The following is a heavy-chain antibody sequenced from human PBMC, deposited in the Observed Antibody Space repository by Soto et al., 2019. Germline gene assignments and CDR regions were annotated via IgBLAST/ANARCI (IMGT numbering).Heavy chain of an antibody. CDR2: LYPSGST. Sequence: AETLSLTCTVSGDSMISSYWRCIRQPSGKGLEWVGRLYPSGSTNYNPSLRSRVTMSVDTSKNQFSLRLSSVTAADTAVYYCARETDHGDRYNFYYAMDVWGQGTTVTVSS. J-gene: IGHJ6*02. D-gene: IGHD4-17*01. V-gene: IGHV4-4*07. CDR1: GDSMISSY. CDR3: ARETDHGDRYNFYYAMDV.